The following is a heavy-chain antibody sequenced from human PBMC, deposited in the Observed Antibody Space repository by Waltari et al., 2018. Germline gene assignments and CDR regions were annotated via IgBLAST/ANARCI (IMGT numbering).Heavy chain of an antibody. V-gene: IGHV4-34*01. Sequence: QVQLQQWGAGLLKPSETLSLTCAVYGGSFSGYYWSWIRQPPGKGLEWIGEINHSGSTNYNPSRKSRVTISVDTSKNQFSLKLSSVTAADTAVYYCARGGRGCSGGSCYSRTYYYYGMDVWGQGTTVTVSS. CDR3: ARGGRGCSGGSCYSRTYYYYGMDV. CDR2: INHSGST. CDR1: GGSFSGYY. J-gene: IGHJ6*02. D-gene: IGHD2-15*01.